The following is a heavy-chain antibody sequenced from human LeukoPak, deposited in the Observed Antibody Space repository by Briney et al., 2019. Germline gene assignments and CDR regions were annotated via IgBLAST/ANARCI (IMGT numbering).Heavy chain of an antibody. CDR3: ARIENYYDSSGYYYPGLFDY. V-gene: IGHV4-59*08. J-gene: IGHJ4*02. D-gene: IGHD3-22*01. CDR2: IYYSGST. CDR1: GGSISSYY. Sequence: SETLSLTCTVSGGSISSYYWSWIRQPPGKGLEWIGYIYYSGSTNYNHSLKSRVTISVDTSKNQFSLKLSSVTAADTAVYYCARIENYYDSSGYYYPGLFDYWGQGTLVTVSS.